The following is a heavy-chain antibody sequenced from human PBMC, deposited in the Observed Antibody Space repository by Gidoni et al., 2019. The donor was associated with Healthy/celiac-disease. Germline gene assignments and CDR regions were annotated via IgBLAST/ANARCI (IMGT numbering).Heavy chain of an antibody. J-gene: IGHJ3*02. D-gene: IGHD3-10*01. CDR3: ARDSAGITMVRGVPTPFDI. Sequence: QVQLVESGGGVVQPGRSLRLSCAASGFTFSSYGIHWVRQAPGKGREWVAVLWYDGSNKYYADSVKGRFTISRDNSKNTLYLQMNSLRAEDTAVYYCARDSAGITMVRGVPTPFDIWGQGTMVTVSS. CDR1: GFTFSSYG. CDR2: LWYDGSNK. V-gene: IGHV3-33*01.